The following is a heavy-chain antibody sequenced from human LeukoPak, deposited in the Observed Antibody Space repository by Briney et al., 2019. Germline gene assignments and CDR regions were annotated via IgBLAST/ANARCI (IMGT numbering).Heavy chain of an antibody. CDR3: ATESLRGHSYGLDN. Sequence: GALRLSCAASGFPFSAYAMSWVRQAPGKGLESVSAISASGDTTYYADSVWGRFTISRDNSKNTLYLQMNSLRAGDTALYYCATESLRGHSYGLDNWGQGTLVTVSS. J-gene: IGHJ4*02. CDR2: ISASGDTT. CDR1: GFPFSAYA. D-gene: IGHD5-18*01. V-gene: IGHV3-23*01.